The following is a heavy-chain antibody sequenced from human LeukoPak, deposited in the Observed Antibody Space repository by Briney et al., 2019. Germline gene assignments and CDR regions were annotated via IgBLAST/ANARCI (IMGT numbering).Heavy chain of an antibody. J-gene: IGHJ4*02. CDR3: ARVNSSGWYMAFDY. Sequence: GGSLRLSCAASGFTFSDYYMGWIRPAPGKGRGGVSYISSGGSTIYYADSVKGRFTISRDNAKNSLYLQMNSLRAEDTAVYYCARVNSSGWYMAFDYWGQGTLVTVSS. D-gene: IGHD6-19*01. V-gene: IGHV3-11*01. CDR1: GFTFSDYY. CDR2: ISSGGSTI.